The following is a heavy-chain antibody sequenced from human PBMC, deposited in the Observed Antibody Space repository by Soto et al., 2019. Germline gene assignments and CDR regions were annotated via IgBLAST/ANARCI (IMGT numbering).Heavy chain of an antibody. D-gene: IGHD6-13*01. Sequence: GGSLRLSCAASGFTLSSYAMHWVRQAPGKGLEWVAVISYDGSNKYYADSVKGRFTISRDNSKNTLYLQMNSLRAEDTAVYYCARQKQVDYWGQGTLVTVSS. V-gene: IGHV3-30-3*01. CDR2: ISYDGSNK. CDR1: GFTLSSYA. CDR3: ARQKQVDY. J-gene: IGHJ4*02.